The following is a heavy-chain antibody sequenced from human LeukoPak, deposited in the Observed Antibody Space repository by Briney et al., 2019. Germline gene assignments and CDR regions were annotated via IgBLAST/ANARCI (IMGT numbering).Heavy chain of an antibody. V-gene: IGHV3-23*01. CDR2: ISGSGGST. CDR1: GFTFSSYA. D-gene: IGHD2-2*01. CDR3: AKDPVYCSSTSCYFGGLNYFDY. J-gene: IGHJ4*02. Sequence: GGSLRLSCAASGFTFSSYAMSWVRQAPGKGLEWVSAISGSGGSTYYADSVKGRFTISRDNSKNTLYLQMSSLRAEDTAVYYCAKDPVYCSSTSCYFGGLNYFDYWGQGTLVTVSS.